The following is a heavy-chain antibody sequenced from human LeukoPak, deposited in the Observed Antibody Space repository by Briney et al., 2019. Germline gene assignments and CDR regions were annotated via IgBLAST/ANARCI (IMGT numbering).Heavy chain of an antibody. Sequence: SVHVSCQHSGGTFSSYALSWVRQAPGKGLTWMEGVIPFFGTANYAQKFQGSVTITADESTSTAYMELSSLRSEDTAVYYCARDRGVGIAAAGQTYYYYYGMDVWGKGTTVTVSS. D-gene: IGHD6-13*01. V-gene: IGHV1-69*13. CDR2: VIPFFGTA. CDR3: ARDRGVGIAAAGQTYYYYYGMDV. CDR1: GGTFSSYA. J-gene: IGHJ6*04.